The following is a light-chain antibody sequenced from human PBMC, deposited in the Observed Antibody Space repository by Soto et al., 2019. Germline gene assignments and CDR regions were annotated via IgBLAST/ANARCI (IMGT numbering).Light chain of an antibody. CDR1: SSNIGNNY. CDR2: ENN. CDR3: GTWDNSLSVPYV. V-gene: IGLV1-51*02. Sequence: QSVLTQPPSVSAAPGQKVTIYCSGGSSNIGNNYVSWYQQLPGTAPKLLIYENNKRPSGIPDRFSGSKSGTSATLGITGLQTGDEADYYCGTWDNSLSVPYVFGXGTKVTVL. J-gene: IGLJ1*01.